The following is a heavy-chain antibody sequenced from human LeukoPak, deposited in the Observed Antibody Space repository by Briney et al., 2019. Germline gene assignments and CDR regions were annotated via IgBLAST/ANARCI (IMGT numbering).Heavy chain of an antibody. Sequence: PGRSLRLSCAASVFTFKNCGMHCVRQAPGKGLEWVALISYDGSNKYFADSVKGRFTISRDNSKNTLYLQMHSLRAEDTAVYYCARGSGWGMDVWGQGTTVTVSS. CDR2: ISYDGSNK. J-gene: IGHJ6*02. D-gene: IGHD3-10*01. CDR3: ARGSGWGMDV. CDR1: VFTFKNCG. V-gene: IGHV3-30*03.